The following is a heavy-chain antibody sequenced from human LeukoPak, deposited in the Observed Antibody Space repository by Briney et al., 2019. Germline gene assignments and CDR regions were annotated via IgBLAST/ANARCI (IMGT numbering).Heavy chain of an antibody. CDR2: IYYSWST. J-gene: IGHJ4*02. D-gene: IGHD3-3*01. CDR3: ARHPFFNPFDY. CDR1: GGSISSYY. Sequence: SETLSLTCTVSGGSISSYYWSWIRQPPGKGPEWIGYIYYSWSTNYNPSLKSRVTISVDTSKNQFSLKLSSVTAADTAVYYCARHPFFNPFDYWGLGTLVTVSS. V-gene: IGHV4-59*01.